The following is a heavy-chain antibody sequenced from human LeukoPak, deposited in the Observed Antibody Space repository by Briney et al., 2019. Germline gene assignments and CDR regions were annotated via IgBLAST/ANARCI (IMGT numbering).Heavy chain of an antibody. J-gene: IGHJ4*02. V-gene: IGHV1-8*02. CDR1: GYTFTGYY. CDR3: ARGLGRTAMVTRGGVRFDY. D-gene: IGHD5-18*01. CDR2: MNPNSGNT. Sequence: ASVKVSCKASGYTFTGYYIHWVRQATGQGLEWMGWMNPNSGNTGYAQKFQGRVAMTRNTSITTAYMELSSLRSEDTAVYYCARGLGRTAMVTRGGVRFDYWGQGTLVTVSS.